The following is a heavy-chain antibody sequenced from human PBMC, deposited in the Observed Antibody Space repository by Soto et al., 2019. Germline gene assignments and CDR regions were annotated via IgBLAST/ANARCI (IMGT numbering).Heavy chain of an antibody. J-gene: IGHJ4*02. Sequence: QVQLVQSGAEVKKPGSSVKVSCKASGGTFSSYAISWVRQAPGQGLEWMGGIIPIFGTANYAQKFQGRVTITADXXTXTXFMELSSLRSEDTAVYYCARDRYYDSSGYYYVPYDYWGQGTLVTVSS. V-gene: IGHV1-69*12. CDR1: GGTFSSYA. CDR2: IIPIFGTA. CDR3: ARDRYYDSSGYYYVPYDY. D-gene: IGHD3-22*01.